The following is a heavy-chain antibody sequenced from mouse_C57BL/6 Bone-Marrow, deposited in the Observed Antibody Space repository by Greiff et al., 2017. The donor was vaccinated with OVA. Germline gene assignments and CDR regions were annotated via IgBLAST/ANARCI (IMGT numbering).Heavy chain of an antibody. D-gene: IGHD2-1*01. CDR3: ARRAYGNYEGFAY. CDR1: GYTFTSYW. V-gene: IGHV1-7*01. Sequence: QVQLKESGAELAKPGASVKLSCKASGYTFTSYWMHWVKQRPGQGLEWIGYINPSSGYPKYNQKFKDKATLTADKSSSTAYMQLSSLTYEDSAVYYCARRAYGNYEGFAYWGQGTLVTVSA. CDR2: INPSSGYP. J-gene: IGHJ3*01.